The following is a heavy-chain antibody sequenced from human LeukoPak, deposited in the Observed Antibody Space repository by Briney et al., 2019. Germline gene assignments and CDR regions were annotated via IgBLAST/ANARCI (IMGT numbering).Heavy chain of an antibody. CDR1: GFTFSGYA. CDR3: AKGVRPVLAATYFDY. Sequence: GGSLRLSCAASGFTFSGYAMTWVRQAPGKGLEWVSVISGSGTTTDYADSVKGRFTISRDNSKNTLYLQMNSLRAEDTAVYYCAKGVRPVLAATYFDYWGQGTLVTVS. J-gene: IGHJ4*02. V-gene: IGHV3-23*01. D-gene: IGHD2-15*01. CDR2: ISGSGTTT.